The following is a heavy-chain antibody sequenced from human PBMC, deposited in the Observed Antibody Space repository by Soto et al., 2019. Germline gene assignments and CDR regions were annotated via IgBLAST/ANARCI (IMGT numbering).Heavy chain of an antibody. V-gene: IGHV1-18*01. D-gene: IGHD3-22*01. CDR1: GYTFTSYG. CDR2: ISAYNGNT. J-gene: IGHJ4*02. Sequence: ASVKVSCKASGYTFTSYGISWVRQAPGQGLGWMGWISAYNGNTNYAQKLQGRVTMTTDTSTSTAYMELRSLRSDDTAVYYCARVPLTYYDSSGYYPPGPFDYWGQGTLVTVSS. CDR3: ARVPLTYYDSSGYYPPGPFDY.